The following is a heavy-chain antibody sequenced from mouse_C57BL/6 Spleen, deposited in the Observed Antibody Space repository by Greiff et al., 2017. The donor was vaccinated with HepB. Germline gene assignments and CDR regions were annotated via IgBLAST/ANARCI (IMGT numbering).Heavy chain of an antibody. J-gene: IGHJ4*01. Sequence: QVQLQQSGAELVKPGASVKLSCKASGYTFTSYWMHWVKQRPGRGLEWIGRIDPNSGGTKYNEKFKSKATLTVDKPSSTAYMQLSSLTSEDSAVYYCAREGTAQAGYYYAMDYWGQGTSVTVSS. CDR3: AREGTAQAGYYYAMDY. V-gene: IGHV1-72*01. CDR2: IDPNSGGT. D-gene: IGHD3-2*02. CDR1: GYTFTSYW.